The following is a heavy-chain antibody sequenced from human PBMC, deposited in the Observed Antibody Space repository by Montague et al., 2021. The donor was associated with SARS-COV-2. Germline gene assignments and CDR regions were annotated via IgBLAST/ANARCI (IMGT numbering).Heavy chain of an antibody. V-gene: IGHV4-34*01. CDR2: INHSGST. D-gene: IGHD3-16*02. J-gene: IGHJ5*02. Sequence: SETLSLTCAVYGGSFSGYYWSWIRQPPGKGLEWIGEINHSGSTNYNPSLKSRVTISVDTSKNQFSLKLSSVTAADTAVYYCARGYDDVWGSCRYVHWFDPWGQGTLVTVSS. CDR3: ARGYDDVWGSCRYVHWFDP. CDR1: GGSFSGYY.